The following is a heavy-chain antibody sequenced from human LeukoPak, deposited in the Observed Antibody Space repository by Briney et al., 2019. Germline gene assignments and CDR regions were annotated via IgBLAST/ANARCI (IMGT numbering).Heavy chain of an antibody. D-gene: IGHD3-22*01. CDR2: ISGSGGST. Sequence: GGSLRLSCAASGFTFSSYAMSWVRQAPGKGLEWVSAISGSGGSTYYADSVKGRFTISRDNSKNTLYLQMNSLRAEDTAVYYCARERYYYDSSGYYGDFDYWGQGTLVTVSS. J-gene: IGHJ4*02. CDR3: ARERYYYDSSGYYGDFDY. V-gene: IGHV3-23*01. CDR1: GFTFSSYA.